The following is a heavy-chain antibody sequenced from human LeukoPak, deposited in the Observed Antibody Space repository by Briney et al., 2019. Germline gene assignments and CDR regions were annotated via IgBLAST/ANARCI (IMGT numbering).Heavy chain of an antibody. D-gene: IGHD4-11*01. CDR3: ARLDYSNAYYYGMDV. Sequence: ASVKVSCKASGYTFTGYYMHWVRQAPGQGLEWVGRINPNSGGTNYAQKFQGGVTMTRDTSISTAYMELSRLRSDDTAVYYCARLDYSNAYYYGMDVWGQGTTVTVSS. V-gene: IGHV1-2*06. CDR2: INPNSGGT. CDR1: GYTFTGYY. J-gene: IGHJ6*02.